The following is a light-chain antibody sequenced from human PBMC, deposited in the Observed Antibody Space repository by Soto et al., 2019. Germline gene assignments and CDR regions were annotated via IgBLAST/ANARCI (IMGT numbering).Light chain of an antibody. Sequence: EIVLTQYPGTLYLSPGERATLSCRARQSVSSSYLAWYQQKPGQAPRLLIYGASSRATGIPDRFSGSGSGTDFTLTIIRLEPEDYSVYYYQQYGSSPKTFGQGTKVDIK. CDR2: GAS. CDR3: QQYGSSPKT. V-gene: IGKV3-20*01. CDR1: QSVSSSY. J-gene: IGKJ1*01.